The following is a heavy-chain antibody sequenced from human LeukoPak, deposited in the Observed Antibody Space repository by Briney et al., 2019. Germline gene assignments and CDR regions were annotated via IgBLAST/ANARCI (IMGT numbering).Heavy chain of an antibody. CDR3: ARSDRSCDY. CDR2: ISSSSSYI. J-gene: IGHJ4*02. V-gene: IGHV3-21*01. CDR1: GFTFSSYS. Sequence: PGGSLRLSCAASGFTFSSYSMNWVRQAPGKGLEWVSSISSSSSYIYYVDSVKGRFTISRDNAKNSLYLQMNSLRAEDTAVYYCARSDRSCDYWGQGTLVTVSS.